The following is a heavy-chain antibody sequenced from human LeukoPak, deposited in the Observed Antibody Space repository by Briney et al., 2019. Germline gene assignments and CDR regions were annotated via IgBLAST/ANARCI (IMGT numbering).Heavy chain of an antibody. CDR3: ARAGAGYGPTYYYYYYMDV. CDR1: GGSISSYY. CDR2: IYYSGST. D-gene: IGHD5-18*01. Sequence: ASETLSLTCTVSGGSISSYYWSWIRQPPGKGLEWIGYIYYSGSTNYNPSLKSRVTISVDTSKNQFSLKLSSVTAADTAVYYCARAGAGYGPTYYYYYYMDVWGKGTTVTISS. J-gene: IGHJ6*03. V-gene: IGHV4-59*01.